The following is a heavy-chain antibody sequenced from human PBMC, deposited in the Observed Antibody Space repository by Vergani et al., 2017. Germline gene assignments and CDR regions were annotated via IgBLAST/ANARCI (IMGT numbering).Heavy chain of an antibody. CDR2: IYTSGST. Sequence: QVQLQESGPGLVKPSQTLSLTCTVSGGSISSGSYYWSWIRQPAGKGLEWIGRIYTSGSTNYNPSLKSRVTMSVDTSKNQFSLKLSSVTAADTAVYYCGRVADFYGLGRRLLDLWGQGILVTVSS. V-gene: IGHV4-61*02. CDR3: GRVADFYGLGRRLLDL. J-gene: IGHJ5*02. D-gene: IGHD3-10*01. CDR1: GGSISSGSYY.